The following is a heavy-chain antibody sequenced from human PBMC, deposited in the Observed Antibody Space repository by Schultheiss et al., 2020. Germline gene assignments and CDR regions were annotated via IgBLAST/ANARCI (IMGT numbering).Heavy chain of an antibody. CDR2: INTNTGNP. D-gene: IGHD3-10*01. J-gene: IGHJ6*02. V-gene: IGHV7-4-1*02. CDR1: GYTFTSYA. CDR3: ATHIWFGETIPGGTYGMDV. Sequence: ASVKVSCKASGYTFTSYAMNWVRQAPGQGLEWMGWINTNTGNPTYAQGFTGRFDFSLDTSVSTAYLQISSLKAEDTAVYYCATHIWFGETIPGGTYGMDVWGQGTTVTVSS.